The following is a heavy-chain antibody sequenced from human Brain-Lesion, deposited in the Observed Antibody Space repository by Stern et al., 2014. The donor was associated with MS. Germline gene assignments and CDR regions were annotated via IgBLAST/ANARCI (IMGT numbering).Heavy chain of an antibody. J-gene: IGHJ6*02. CDR3: ARGRVVPGFQYYATDV. Sequence: QVQLVQSGPGLVKPSQTLSLSCTVSGGSISSGGYYWSWIRQPPGKGLEWIGRIFNSGSTSYNPSLKSRVTISIDTSKNHFSLRLNSMTAADTAVYYCARGRVVPGFQYYATDVWGQGTTVIVSS. D-gene: IGHD2-2*01. CDR2: IFNSGST. CDR1: GGSISSGGYY. V-gene: IGHV4-61*02.